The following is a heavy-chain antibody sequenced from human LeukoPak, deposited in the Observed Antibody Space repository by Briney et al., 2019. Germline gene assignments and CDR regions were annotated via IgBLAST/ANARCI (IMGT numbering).Heavy chain of an antibody. J-gene: IGHJ5*02. Sequence: GASVKVSCKASGGTFSSYAISWVRQAPGQGLEWMGGIIPIFGTANYAQKFQGRVTITADKSTSTAYMELSSLRSEDTAVYYCARDPGAAMVMRLGNWFDPWGQGTLVTVSS. CDR3: ARDPGAAMVMRLGNWFDP. D-gene: IGHD5-18*01. CDR1: GGTFSSYA. CDR2: IIPIFGTA. V-gene: IGHV1-69*06.